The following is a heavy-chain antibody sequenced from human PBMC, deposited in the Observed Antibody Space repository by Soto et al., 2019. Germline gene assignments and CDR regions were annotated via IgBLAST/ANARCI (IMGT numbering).Heavy chain of an antibody. D-gene: IGHD3-3*01. J-gene: IGHJ6*02. CDR1: GGTFSSYA. CDR2: IIPIFGTA. Sequence: ASVKVSCKASGGTFSSYAISWVRQAPGQGLEWMGGIIPIFGTANYAQKFQGRVTITADESTSTAYMELSSLRSEDTAVYYCARVRRSITIFGVARAPAYYYYGMDVWGQGTTVTV. V-gene: IGHV1-69*13. CDR3: ARVRRSITIFGVARAPAYYYYGMDV.